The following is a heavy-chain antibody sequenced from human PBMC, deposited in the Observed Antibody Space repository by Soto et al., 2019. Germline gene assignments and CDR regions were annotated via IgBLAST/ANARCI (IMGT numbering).Heavy chain of an antibody. J-gene: IGHJ4*02. CDR3: AKGVGSSIDY. D-gene: IGHD3-10*01. CDR2: ISWNRGSI. CDR1: GFTFDDYD. V-gene: IGHV3-9*01. Sequence: EVQLVESGGGLVQPGRSLRLSCAASGFTFDDYDMHWVRQAPGKGLEWVSGISWNRGSIGYADSVKGRFTISRDNAKNSLYLKMNSLRAEDPDLYYCAKGVGSSIDYWGQGTLVTVSS.